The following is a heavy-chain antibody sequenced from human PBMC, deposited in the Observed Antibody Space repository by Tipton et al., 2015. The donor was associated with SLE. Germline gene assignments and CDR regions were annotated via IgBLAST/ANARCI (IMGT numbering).Heavy chain of an antibody. V-gene: IGHV4-59*01. CDR1: GGSISSYY. CDR3: ARGRVDTAMLTWFDP. Sequence: TLSLTCTVSGGSISSYYWSWIRQPPGKGLEWIGSIYHSGSTYYNPSLKSRVTISVDTSKNLFSLKLSSVTAADTAVYYCARGRVDTAMLTWFDPWGQGTLVTVSS. CDR2: IYHSGST. J-gene: IGHJ5*02. D-gene: IGHD5-18*01.